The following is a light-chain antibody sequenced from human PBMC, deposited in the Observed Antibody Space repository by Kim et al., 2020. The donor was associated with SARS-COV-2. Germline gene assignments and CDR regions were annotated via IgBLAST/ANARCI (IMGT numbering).Light chain of an antibody. CDR1: QSVSSSY. J-gene: IGKJ1*01. CDR3: QQYGSSPRGT. V-gene: IGKV3-20*01. CDR2: GAS. Sequence: PGERAPLSCRASQSVSSSYLAWYQQKPGQAPRLLIYGASSRATGIPDRFSGSGSGTDFTLTISRLEPEDFAVYYCQQYGSSPRGTFGQGTKVDIK.